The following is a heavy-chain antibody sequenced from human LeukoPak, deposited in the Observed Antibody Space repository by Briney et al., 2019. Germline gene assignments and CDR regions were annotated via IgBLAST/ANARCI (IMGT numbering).Heavy chain of an antibody. Sequence: ASVKVSCKASGYTFTSYDINWVRRATGQGLEWMGWMNPNSGNTGYAQKFQGRVTMTRNTSISTAYMELSSLRSEDTAVYYCARGPPIPSYYDFWSGYSTYYYYGMDVWGQGTTVTVSS. V-gene: IGHV1-8*01. D-gene: IGHD3-3*01. J-gene: IGHJ6*02. CDR1: GYTFTSYD. CDR2: MNPNSGNT. CDR3: ARGPPIPSYYDFWSGYSTYYYYGMDV.